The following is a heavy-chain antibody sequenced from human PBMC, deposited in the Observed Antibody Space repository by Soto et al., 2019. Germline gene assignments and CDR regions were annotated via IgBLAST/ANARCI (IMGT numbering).Heavy chain of an antibody. J-gene: IGHJ6*02. CDR3: ESDDSSSWQPNNYYYYGMND. CDR1: GGTFSSYT. CDR2: IIPILGIA. D-gene: IGHD6-13*01. Sequence: QVQLVQSGAEVKKPGSSVKVSCKASGGTFSSYTISWVRQAPGQGLEWMGRIIPILGIANYEQKFQGRVTITPEKYTSKPYMEVSRLRYEDTAVYYYESDDSSSWQPNNYYYYGMNDRGQ. V-gene: IGHV1-69*02.